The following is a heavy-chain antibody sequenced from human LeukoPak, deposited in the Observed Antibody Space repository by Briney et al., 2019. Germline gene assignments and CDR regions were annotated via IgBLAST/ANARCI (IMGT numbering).Heavy chain of an antibody. J-gene: IGHJ4*02. CDR1: GYTFTSYD. V-gene: IGHV1-8*01. CDR2: MNTNSGNT. Sequence: ASVKVSCKASGYTFTSYDINWVRQATGQGLEWMGWMNTNSGNTGYAQKFQGRVTMTRNTSISTAYMELSSLRSEDTAVYYCARGLGCTNGVCYNYWGQGTLVTVSS. D-gene: IGHD2-8*01. CDR3: ARGLGCTNGVCYNY.